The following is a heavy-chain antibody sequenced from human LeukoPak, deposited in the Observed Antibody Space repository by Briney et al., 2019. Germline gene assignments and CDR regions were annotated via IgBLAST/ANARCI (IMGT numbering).Heavy chain of an antibody. CDR3: AGARPAAGLYFFDY. CDR2: IYYSGST. CDR1: GDSISSSSYY. V-gene: IGHV4-39*01. J-gene: IGHJ4*01. Sequence: PAETLSLTCTVSGDSISSSSYYWGWIRQPPGKGLQWIGTIYYSGSTYYNPSFKCRVTIPVDTSKNQFSLKLSSVTAADTAVYYCAGARPAAGLYFFDYWGPGTL. D-gene: IGHD6-13*01.